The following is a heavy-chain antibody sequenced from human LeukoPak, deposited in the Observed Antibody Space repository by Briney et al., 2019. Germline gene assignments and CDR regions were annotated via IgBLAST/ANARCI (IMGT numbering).Heavy chain of an antibody. Sequence: ASVKVSCKASGGTFSSYAISWVRQAPGQGLEWMGRIIPILGIANYAQKFQGRVTMTRDTSTSTVYMELSSLRSEDTAVYYCARRTYDSSGFNWFDPWGQGTLVTVSS. CDR2: IIPILGIA. V-gene: IGHV1-69*04. J-gene: IGHJ5*02. CDR1: GGTFSSYA. D-gene: IGHD3-22*01. CDR3: ARRTYDSSGFNWFDP.